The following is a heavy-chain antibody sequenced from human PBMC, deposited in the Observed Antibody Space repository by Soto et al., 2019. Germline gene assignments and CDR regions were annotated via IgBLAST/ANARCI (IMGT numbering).Heavy chain of an antibody. Sequence: TCSVSGASVRNKTYYWSWIRQPPGKRLEWLGYVYYSGTTNYTPSLKGRVTMSVDLSKNQFSLRMTSVTAADTALYYCARTTAVSNCLRYRYFFCARAQRSLV. V-gene: IGHV4-61*01. CDR3: ARTTAVSNCLRYRYFFCA. CDR1: GASVRNKTYY. J-gene: IGHJ4*01. CDR2: VYYSGTT. D-gene: IGHD4-17*01.